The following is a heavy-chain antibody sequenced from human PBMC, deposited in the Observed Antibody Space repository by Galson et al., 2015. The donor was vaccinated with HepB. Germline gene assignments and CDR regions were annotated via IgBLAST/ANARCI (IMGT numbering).Heavy chain of an antibody. CDR3: ARDLFPYCGGDCSSDI. Sequence: SVKVSCKASGGTFSSYAISWVRQAPGQGLEWMGGIIPIFGTANYAQKFQGRVTITADESTSTAYMELSSLRSEDTAVYYCARDLFPYCGGDCSSDIWGQGTMVTVSS. CDR1: GGTFSSYA. V-gene: IGHV1-69*13. CDR2: IIPIFGTA. D-gene: IGHD2-21*01. J-gene: IGHJ3*02.